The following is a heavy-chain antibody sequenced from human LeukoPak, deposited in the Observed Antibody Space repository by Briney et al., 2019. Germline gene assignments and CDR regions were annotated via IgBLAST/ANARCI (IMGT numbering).Heavy chain of an antibody. Sequence: ASVKVSCKASGYTFTSYGISWVRQAPGQGLEWMGIINPRGGSTSYAQEFQGRVTITRDTSASTAYMELSSLRSEDMAVYYCARDLSMVRGVSRAPHGYWGQGTLVTVSS. CDR2: INPRGGST. J-gene: IGHJ4*02. V-gene: IGHV1-46*01. CDR3: ARDLSMVRGVSRAPHGY. CDR1: GYTFTSYG. D-gene: IGHD3-10*01.